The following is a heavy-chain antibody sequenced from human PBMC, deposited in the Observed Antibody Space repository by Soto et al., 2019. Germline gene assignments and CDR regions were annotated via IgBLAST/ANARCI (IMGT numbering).Heavy chain of an antibody. J-gene: IGHJ6*02. Sequence: GGSLRLSCAASAFTFGDYGMHWVRQAPGKGLEWVGVISYDGRDKYYADSMKGRVSISRDNSHNTLYLQMDSLRIEDTAVYYCASDTFANWNFYYYGMDVWGQGTTVTVSS. CDR1: AFTFGDYG. V-gene: IGHV3-30*03. CDR2: ISYDGRDK. CDR3: ASDTFANWNFYYYGMDV. D-gene: IGHD1-20*01.